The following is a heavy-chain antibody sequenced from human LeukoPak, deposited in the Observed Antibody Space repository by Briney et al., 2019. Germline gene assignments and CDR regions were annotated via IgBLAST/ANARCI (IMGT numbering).Heavy chain of an antibody. J-gene: IGHJ4*02. CDR1: GFTFSSSG. D-gene: IGHD3-22*01. Sequence: TGGSLRLSCAASGFTFSSSGMHWVRQAPGKGLEWVAVISYDGSNKYYADSVKGRFTISRDNSKNTLHLQMNGLRAGDTAVYYCAKDSYDRSGYYYYYFAYWGQGTQATVSS. V-gene: IGHV3-30*18. CDR2: ISYDGSNK. CDR3: AKDSYDRSGYYYYYFAY.